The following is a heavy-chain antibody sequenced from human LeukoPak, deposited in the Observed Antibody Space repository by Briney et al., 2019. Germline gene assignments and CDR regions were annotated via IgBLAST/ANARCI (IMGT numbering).Heavy chain of an antibody. V-gene: IGHV1-18*01. D-gene: IGHD2-15*01. CDR3: ARWRGDCSDGSCPGFDY. CDR1: GYTFTSYG. J-gene: IGHJ4*02. Sequence: ASVKVSCKASGYTFTSYGISCVRQAPGQGLEWMGWISAYNGNTNYAQKLQGRVTMTTDTSTSTAYMELRTLRSDDPAVYYCARWRGDCSDGSCPGFDYWGQGTLVTVSS. CDR2: ISAYNGNT.